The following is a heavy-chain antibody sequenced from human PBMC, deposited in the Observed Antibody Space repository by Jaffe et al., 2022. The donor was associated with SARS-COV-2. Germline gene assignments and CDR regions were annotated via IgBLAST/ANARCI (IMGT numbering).Heavy chain of an antibody. Sequence: QVQLQESGPGLVKPSQTLSLTCTVSGGSISSGDYYWSWIRQPPGKGLEWIGYIYYSGSTYYNPSLKSRVTISVDTSKNQFSLKLSSVTAADTAVYYCASTWVDTAMVTDVFDYWGQGTLVTVSS. V-gene: IGHV4-30-4*01. CDR3: ASTWVDTAMVTDVFDY. D-gene: IGHD5-18*01. J-gene: IGHJ4*02. CDR2: IYYSGST. CDR1: GGSISSGDYY.